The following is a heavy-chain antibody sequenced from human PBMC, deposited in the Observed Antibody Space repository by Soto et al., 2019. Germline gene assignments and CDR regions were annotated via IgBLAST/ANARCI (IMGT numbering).Heavy chain of an antibody. CDR2: ISSSSSTI. Sequence: EVQLVESGGGLVQPGGSLRLSCAASGFTFSSYSMNWVRQAPGKGLEWVSYISSSSSTIYYADSVKGRFTISRDNAKNSLYLQRNSLRDEDTAVYYCARVGSSSSSGYCGQGTLVTVSS. D-gene: IGHD6-6*01. J-gene: IGHJ4*02. V-gene: IGHV3-48*02. CDR1: GFTFSSYS. CDR3: ARVGSSSSSGY.